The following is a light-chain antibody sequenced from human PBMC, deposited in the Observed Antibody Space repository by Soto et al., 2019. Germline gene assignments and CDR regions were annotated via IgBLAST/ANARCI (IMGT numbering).Light chain of an antibody. V-gene: IGKV3-11*01. Sequence: EIVLTQSPATLSLSPGERATLSCRASQSVSSYLAWYQQKPGQAPRLLIYDASNRATGIPARFSGSESGTDFTLTISSLEPEDFAVYYCQQRSNWPPGALTFGGGTKVEIK. CDR2: DAS. CDR1: QSVSSY. CDR3: QQRSNWPPGALT. J-gene: IGKJ4*01.